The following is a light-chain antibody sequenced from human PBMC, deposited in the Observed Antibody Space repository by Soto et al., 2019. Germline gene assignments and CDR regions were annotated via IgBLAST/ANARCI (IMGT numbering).Light chain of an antibody. CDR3: QQYNKWPQT. J-gene: IGKJ1*01. V-gene: IGKV3-15*01. CDR2: GAS. CDR1: QSVATN. Sequence: EAVLTQSPATLSVFPGERATLSCRASQSVATNLAWYQQRPGQAPRLLIYGASKRAIGLPARFSGSGSGTEFTLTITSLQSEDFAVYYCQQYNKWPQTFGQRTKVDIK.